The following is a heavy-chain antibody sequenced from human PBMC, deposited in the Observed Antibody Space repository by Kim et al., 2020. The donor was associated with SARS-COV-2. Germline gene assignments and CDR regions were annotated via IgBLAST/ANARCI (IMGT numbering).Heavy chain of an antibody. V-gene: IGHV3-33*01. D-gene: IGHD2-21*01. Sequence: YDDSVKGRFTISRDNSKNTLYLQMNSLRAEDTAVYYCARDPCGGDCYADYWGQGTLVTVSS. J-gene: IGHJ4*02. CDR3: ARDPCGGDCYADY.